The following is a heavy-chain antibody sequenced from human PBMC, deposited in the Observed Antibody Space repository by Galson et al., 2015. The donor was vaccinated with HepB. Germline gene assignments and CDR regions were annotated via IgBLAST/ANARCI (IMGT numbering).Heavy chain of an antibody. CDR2: IKSKTDGGTT. D-gene: IGHD3-22*01. J-gene: IGHJ3*02. CDR1: GFTFSNAW. CDR3: TTERWLGAFDI. Sequence: CAASGFTFSNAWMSWVRQAPGKGLEWVGRIKSKTDGGTTDYAAPVKGRFTISRDDSKNTLYLQMNSLKTEDTAVYYCTTERWLGAFDIWGQGTMVTVSS. V-gene: IGHV3-15*01.